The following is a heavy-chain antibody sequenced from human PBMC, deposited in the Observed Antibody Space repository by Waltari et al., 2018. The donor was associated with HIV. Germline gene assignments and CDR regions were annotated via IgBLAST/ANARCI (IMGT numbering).Heavy chain of an antibody. D-gene: IGHD3-10*01. Sequence: EVQLVASGGGLVQPGGPLRLPCLASGFTFCSFGITWCPQAPGQGLEWVDNIKQDGREKYYVDFVNGRFTISRDNAENSLYLQMNSLRAEDTAVCYCARGGFYGSGSKVNWGQGTLVTVSS. J-gene: IGHJ4*02. CDR2: IKQDGREK. CDR1: GFTFCSFG. V-gene: IGHV3-7*04. CDR3: ARGGFYGSGSKVN.